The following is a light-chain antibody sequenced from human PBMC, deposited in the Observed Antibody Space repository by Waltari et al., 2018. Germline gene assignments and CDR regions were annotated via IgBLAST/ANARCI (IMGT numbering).Light chain of an antibody. V-gene: IGLV3-1*01. CDR2: QDT. CDR3: QSWDSTTVV. CDR1: NLGDKY. Sequence: SYELTQSPSVSVSPGQTATITCPGDNLGDKYVCWYQQKPGPSPVMVIYQDTKRPSGIPDRFSGSNSGNTATLTISGTQALDEADYYCQSWDSTTVVFGGGTKLTVL. J-gene: IGLJ2*01.